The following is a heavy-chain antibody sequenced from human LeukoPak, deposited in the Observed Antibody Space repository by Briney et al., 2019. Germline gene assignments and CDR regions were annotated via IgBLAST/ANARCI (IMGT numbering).Heavy chain of an antibody. J-gene: IGHJ6*02. CDR3: ARDLRVWINIWFSRVAMDV. CDR1: GYTFTDYY. D-gene: IGHD5-12*01. V-gene: IGHV1-2*02. Sequence: ASVKVSCRASGYTFTDYYMHWVRQAPGQGLEWVGWISPNSGGTNSAQKIQGRVTLTRDTSISTAYMELSSLRSDDTAVYYCARDLRVWINIWFSRVAMDVWGQGTAVTVSS. CDR2: ISPNSGGT.